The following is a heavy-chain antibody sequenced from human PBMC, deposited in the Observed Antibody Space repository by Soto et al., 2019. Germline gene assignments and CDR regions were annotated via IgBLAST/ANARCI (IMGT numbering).Heavy chain of an antibody. CDR1: GLTFSSYA. Sequence: GGSLRLSCAASGLTFSSYAMHWIRQAPGKGLEWVAVISYDGSNKYYADSVKGRFTISRDNSKNTLYLQMNSLRAEDTAVYYCAKPPPRIAAAGTFSYYFDYWGQGTLVTVSS. CDR2: ISYDGSNK. J-gene: IGHJ4*02. D-gene: IGHD6-13*01. CDR3: AKPPPRIAAAGTFSYYFDY. V-gene: IGHV3-30-3*02.